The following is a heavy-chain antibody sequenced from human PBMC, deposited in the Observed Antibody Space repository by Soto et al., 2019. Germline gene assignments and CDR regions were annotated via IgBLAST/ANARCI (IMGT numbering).Heavy chain of an antibody. D-gene: IGHD3-22*01. J-gene: IGHJ4*02. Sequence: QVQLVQSGAEVKKPGASVKVSCKASGYTFPSYGISWVRQAPGQGLEWMGWIKTHSGNTNYAQKIQGRVTMTTDPSTSTAYMEQRSLRSDDTAVYYCARGGGGYDSSGYAVWYFDYWGQGTLVTVSS. CDR2: IKTHSGNT. CDR3: ARGGGGYDSSGYAVWYFDY. CDR1: GYTFPSYG. V-gene: IGHV1-18*01.